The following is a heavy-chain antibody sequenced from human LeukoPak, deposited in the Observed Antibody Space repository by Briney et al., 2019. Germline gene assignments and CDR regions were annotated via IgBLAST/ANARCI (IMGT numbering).Heavy chain of an antibody. V-gene: IGHV3-30*02. CDR3: AKDLPSYDFWSGSMY. CDR1: RFTFSSNS. J-gene: IGHJ4*02. CDR2: IRYDGSNK. D-gene: IGHD3-3*01. Sequence: GGSLRVSCAASRFTFSSNSMRWVRQAPGKGLWWVSFIRYDGSNKYYADSVKGRFTISRENSKNTLYLQMNSLRAEDAAVYYCAKDLPSYDFWSGSMYWGQGTLVTVSS.